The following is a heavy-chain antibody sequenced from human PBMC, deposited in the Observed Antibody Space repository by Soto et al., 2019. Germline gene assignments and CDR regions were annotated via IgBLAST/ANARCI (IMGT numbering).Heavy chain of an antibody. D-gene: IGHD2-21*01. Sequence: PSETLSLTCTVSGGSISSSYWSWIRQPPGKGLEWIGYVYYSGSTNYNPSLKSRVTISVDTSKKQFSLRLSSVTAADTAVYYCATASTYYYFDYWGQGTLVTVSS. CDR2: VYYSGST. CDR1: GGSISSSY. J-gene: IGHJ4*02. CDR3: ATASTYYYFDY. V-gene: IGHV4-59*08.